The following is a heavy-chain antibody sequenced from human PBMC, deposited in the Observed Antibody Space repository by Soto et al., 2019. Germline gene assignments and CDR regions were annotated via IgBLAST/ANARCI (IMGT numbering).Heavy chain of an antibody. J-gene: IGHJ4*02. CDR3: AKALVQRTTVTTPDY. CDR1: GFTFSSYA. Sequence: EVQLLESGGGLVQPGGSLRLSCAASGFTFSSYAMSWVRQAPGKGLEWVSAISGSGGSTYYADSVKGRFTISRDNSKNTLYLKMNSMIAEDTAVYYCAKALVQRTTVTTPDYWGQGTLVTVSS. V-gene: IGHV3-23*01. D-gene: IGHD4-17*01. CDR2: ISGSGGST.